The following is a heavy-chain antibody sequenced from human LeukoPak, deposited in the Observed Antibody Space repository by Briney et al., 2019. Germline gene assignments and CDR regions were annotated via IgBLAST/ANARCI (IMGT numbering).Heavy chain of an antibody. CDR1: GFTFCSYS. CDR3: AGDCSGGSCYSGYYYYYMDV. D-gene: IGHD2-15*01. J-gene: IGHJ6*03. Sequence: GGSLRLSCAASGFTFCSYSMNWVRQAPGKGLEWVSSISSSSSYIYYADSVKGRFTISRDNAKNSLYLQMNSLRAEDTAVYYCAGDCSGGSCYSGYYYYYMDVWGKGTTVTVSS. V-gene: IGHV3-21*01. CDR2: ISSSSSYI.